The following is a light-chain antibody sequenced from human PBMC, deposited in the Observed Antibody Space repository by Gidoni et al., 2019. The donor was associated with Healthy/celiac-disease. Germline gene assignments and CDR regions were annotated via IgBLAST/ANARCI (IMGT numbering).Light chain of an antibody. CDR3: QQYNTWPPIT. Sequence: EIVMTQSPATLSVSPGERATLSCRASQSVSSNLAWYQQKPGQAPRLLIYGASTRATGIPARLSGSGSGTEFTLTISILQSEDFAVYYCQQYNTWPPITFGQGTRLEIK. J-gene: IGKJ5*01. V-gene: IGKV3-15*01. CDR2: GAS. CDR1: QSVSSN.